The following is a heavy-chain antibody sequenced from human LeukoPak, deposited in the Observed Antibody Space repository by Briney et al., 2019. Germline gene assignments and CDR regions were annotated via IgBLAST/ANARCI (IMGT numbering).Heavy chain of an antibody. Sequence: ASVKVSCKASGDSFSSYAITWVRQAPGQGLEWLGRVIPIFRTANYPQKFQGRVTITADIFSSTVYIEMTNLTSDDTAVYFCAKQGAVRQDYYMDVWGNGTTVSVS. J-gene: IGHJ6*03. CDR1: GDSFSSYA. CDR2: VIPIFRTA. V-gene: IGHV1-69*06. CDR3: AKQGAVRQDYYMDV. D-gene: IGHD3-16*01.